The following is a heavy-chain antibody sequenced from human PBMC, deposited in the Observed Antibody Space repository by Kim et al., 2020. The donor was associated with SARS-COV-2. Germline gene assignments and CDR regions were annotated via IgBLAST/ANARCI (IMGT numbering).Heavy chain of an antibody. J-gene: IGHJ6*02. Sequence: GGSLRLSCAASGFTFSSYGMHWVRQAPGKGLEWVAVISYDGSNKYNADSVKGRFTISRDNSKNTLYLQMNSLRAEDTAVYYCARNAEGSGSYFYYYYYYGMDVWGQGTTVTVSS. CDR1: GFTFSSYG. CDR2: ISYDGSNK. V-gene: IGHV3-33*05. D-gene: IGHD3-10*01. CDR3: ARNAEGSGSYFYYYYYYGMDV.